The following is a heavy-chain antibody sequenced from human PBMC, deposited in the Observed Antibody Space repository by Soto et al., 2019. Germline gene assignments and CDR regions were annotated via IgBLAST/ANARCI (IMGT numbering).Heavy chain of an antibody. CDR3: ASQQLVHYYYGMDV. Sequence: QLQLQESGPGLVKPSETLSLTCTVSGGPISSSSYYWGWIRQPPGKGLEWIGSIYYSGSTYYNPSLKSRVTISVDTSKNQFSLKLSSVTAADTAVYYCASQQLVHYYYGMDVWGQGTTVTVSS. V-gene: IGHV4-39*01. CDR2: IYYSGST. D-gene: IGHD6-13*01. J-gene: IGHJ6*02. CDR1: GGPISSSSYY.